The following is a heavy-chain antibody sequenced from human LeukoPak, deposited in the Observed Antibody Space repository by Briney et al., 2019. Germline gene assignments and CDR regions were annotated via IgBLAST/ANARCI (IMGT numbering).Heavy chain of an antibody. V-gene: IGHV3-23*01. J-gene: IGHJ4*02. CDR2: LNSAGGST. Sequence: GGSLRLSCAASGFTLSRATMSWLRQAPGKGLEWVSALNSAGGSTSAESVKGRFTISRDNSKNTLYPQMNSLRAEDTAVYYCAKGSDTAGSYRPFDHWGQGTLVTVSS. D-gene: IGHD3-10*01. CDR1: GFTLSRAT. CDR3: AKGSDTAGSYRPFDH.